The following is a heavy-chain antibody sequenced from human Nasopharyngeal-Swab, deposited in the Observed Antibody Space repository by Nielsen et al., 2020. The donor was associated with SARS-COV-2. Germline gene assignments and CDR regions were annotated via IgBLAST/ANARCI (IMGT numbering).Heavy chain of an antibody. CDR2: INHSGST. CDR3: ATLVGFDY. CDR1: GGSFSGYY. V-gene: IGHV4-34*01. Sequence: SETLSLTCAVYGGSFSGYYWSWIRQPPGKGLEWIGEINHSGSTNYNLSLKSRVTISVDTSKNQFSLKLSSVTAADTAVYYCATLVGFDYWGQGTLVTVSS. J-gene: IGHJ4*02.